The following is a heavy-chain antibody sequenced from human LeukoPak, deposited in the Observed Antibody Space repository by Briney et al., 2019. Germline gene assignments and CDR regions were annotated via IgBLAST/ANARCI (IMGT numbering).Heavy chain of an antibody. CDR1: GFTFSSYA. D-gene: IGHD3-10*01. Sequence: PGGSLRLSCAASGFTFSSYAMHWVRQAPGKGLEWVAVISYDGSNKYYADSVKGRFTISRDNAKNSLYLQMNSLRAEDTAVYYCARDMTFTMVRGATPDYWGQGTLVTVSS. CDR3: ARDMTFTMVRGATPDY. J-gene: IGHJ4*02. CDR2: ISYDGSNK. V-gene: IGHV3-30-3*01.